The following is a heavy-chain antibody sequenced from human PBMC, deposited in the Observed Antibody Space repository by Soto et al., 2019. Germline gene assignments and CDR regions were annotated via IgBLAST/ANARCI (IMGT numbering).Heavy chain of an antibody. CDR3: ARDRGDYYYYYMDV. CDR1: GFTFSSYG. CDR2: IWYDGSNK. V-gene: IGHV3-33*01. D-gene: IGHD3-10*01. J-gene: IGHJ6*03. Sequence: QGQLVESGGGVGQPGRSLRLSCAASGFTFSSYGLHWVRQAPGKGLEWVAVIWYDGSNKYYADSVKGRFTISRDNSKNTLYLQMNSLRAEDTAVYYCARDRGDYYYYYMDVWGKGTTVTVSS.